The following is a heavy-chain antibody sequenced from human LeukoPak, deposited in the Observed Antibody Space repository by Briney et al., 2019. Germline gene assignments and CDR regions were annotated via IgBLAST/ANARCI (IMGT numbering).Heavy chain of an antibody. J-gene: IGHJ5*02. CDR3: AKGKASGYSGSYNGADWFDP. V-gene: IGHV3-23*01. D-gene: IGHD1-26*01. CDR2: FSGSGGGT. Sequence: GGTLRLSCAASGFTVSSYGMTWVRQAPGKGLEWVSSFSGSGGGTYYADSVKGRFTISRDNSKNTLYLQMNSLRAEDTAVYYCAKGKASGYSGSYNGADWFDPWGQGTLVTVSS. CDR1: GFTVSSYG.